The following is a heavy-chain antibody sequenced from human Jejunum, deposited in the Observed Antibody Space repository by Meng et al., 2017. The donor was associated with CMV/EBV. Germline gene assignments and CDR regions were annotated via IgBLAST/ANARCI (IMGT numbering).Heavy chain of an antibody. CDR3: ARRGIFGADNDPRYFYGMDV. J-gene: IGHJ6*02. CDR1: SG. V-gene: IGHV1-18*01. D-gene: IGHD3-3*01. Sequence: SGISWVRPAPGQGLEWMGWISGYNGDTNDLQKLQGRVNLTTDKFTSTAYMELRSLTSDDTAVYFCARRGIFGADNDPRYFYGMDVWGQGTTVTVSS. CDR2: ISGYNGDT.